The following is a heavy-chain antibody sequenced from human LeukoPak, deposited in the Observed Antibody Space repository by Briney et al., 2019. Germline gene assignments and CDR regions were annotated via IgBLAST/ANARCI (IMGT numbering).Heavy chain of an antibody. J-gene: IGHJ3*02. Sequence: PGRSLRLSCAASGFTFSSYAMHWVRQAPGKGLEWVAVISYDGSNKYYADSVKGRFTISRDNSKNTLYLQMNSLRAEDTAVYYCARDAAGHDAFDIWGQGTMSPSLQ. CDR3: ARDAAGHDAFDI. CDR1: GFTFSSYA. D-gene: IGHD6-13*01. CDR2: ISYDGSNK. V-gene: IGHV3-30*04.